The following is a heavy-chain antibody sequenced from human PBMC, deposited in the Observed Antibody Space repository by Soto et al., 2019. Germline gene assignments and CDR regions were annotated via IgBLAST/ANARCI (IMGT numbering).Heavy chain of an antibody. V-gene: IGHV1-69*13. Sequence: SVKVSFKASGGTFSSYAISWVRQAPGQGLEWMGGIIPIFGTANYAQKFQGRVTITADESTSTAYMELSSLRSEDTAVYYCARDRIAAAGTFYNWLDPWGQGTLVTVSS. CDR1: GGTFSSYA. CDR3: ARDRIAAAGTFYNWLDP. J-gene: IGHJ5*02. D-gene: IGHD6-13*01. CDR2: IIPIFGTA.